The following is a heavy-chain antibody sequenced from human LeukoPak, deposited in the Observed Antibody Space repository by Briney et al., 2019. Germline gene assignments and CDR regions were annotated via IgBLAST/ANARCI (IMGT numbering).Heavy chain of an antibody. CDR1: GFTFSSYS. CDR2: ISSSSSYI. CDR3: ARDRTSCLGCMDV. V-gene: IGHV3-21*01. D-gene: IGHD2-2*01. J-gene: IGHJ6*02. Sequence: GGSLRLSCAASGFTFSSYSMNWVRQAPGKGLGWVSSISSSSSYIYYADSVKGRFTISRDNAKNSLYLQMNSLRAEDTAVYYCARDRTSCLGCMDVWGQGTTVTVSS.